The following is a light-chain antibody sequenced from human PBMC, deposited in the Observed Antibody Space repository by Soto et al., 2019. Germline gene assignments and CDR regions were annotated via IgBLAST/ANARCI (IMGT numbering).Light chain of an antibody. CDR1: SRDVGNFNY. V-gene: IGLV2-11*01. J-gene: IGLJ1*01. Sequence: QSVLSQPRSVSGSPGQSVTISCTGTSRDVGNFNYVSWYQQYPGKAPKLMIYDVTKRPSGVPDRFSGSKSGNTASLTISGLQADDEADYYCFSYAGSYSWVFGTGTKVTVL. CDR2: DVT. CDR3: FSYAGSYSWV.